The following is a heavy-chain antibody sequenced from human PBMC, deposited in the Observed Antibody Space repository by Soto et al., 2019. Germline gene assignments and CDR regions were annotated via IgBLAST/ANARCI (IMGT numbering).Heavy chain of an antibody. CDR3: ARDWADGGSSFDY. CDR1: GYTFTSYA. V-gene: IGHV1-3*01. J-gene: IGHJ4*02. Sequence: ASVKVSCKASGYTFTSYAMHWVRQAPGQRLEWMGWINAGNGNTKYSQKFQGRVTITRDTSASTAYMELRSLRSEDTAVYYCARDWADGGSSFDYWGQGTLVTVSS. CDR2: INAGNGNT. D-gene: IGHD6-6*01.